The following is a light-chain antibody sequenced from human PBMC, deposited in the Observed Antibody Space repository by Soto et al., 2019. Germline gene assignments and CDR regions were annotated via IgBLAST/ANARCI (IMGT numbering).Light chain of an antibody. CDR2: EVS. Sequence: QSVLTQPPSASGYPGQSVTISCTGTSSDVGGYNYVSWYQQHPGKAPKLMISEVSKRPSGVPERFSGSKSGNTASLTVSGLQAEDEADYYCSSYAGSNNLVFGGGTKVTVL. V-gene: IGLV2-8*01. CDR1: SSDVGGYNY. J-gene: IGLJ3*02. CDR3: SSYAGSNNLV.